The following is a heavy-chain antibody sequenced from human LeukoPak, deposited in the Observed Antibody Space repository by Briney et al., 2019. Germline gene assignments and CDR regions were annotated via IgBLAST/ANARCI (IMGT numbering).Heavy chain of an antibody. Sequence: PGGSLRLSCAASGFTFSSYGMHWVRQAPGKGLEWVAVISYDGSNKYYADSVKGRFTISRDNSKNTLYLQMNSLRAEDTAVYYCARDPPRTYYYDSSGDTGNYWGQGTLVTVSS. J-gene: IGHJ4*02. V-gene: IGHV3-30*03. CDR2: ISYDGSNK. D-gene: IGHD3-22*01. CDR3: ARDPPRTYYYDSSGDTGNY. CDR1: GFTFSSYG.